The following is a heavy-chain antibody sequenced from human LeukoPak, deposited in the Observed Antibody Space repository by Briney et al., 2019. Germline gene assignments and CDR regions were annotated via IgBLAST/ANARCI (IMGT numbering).Heavy chain of an antibody. V-gene: IGHV4-59*11. CDR1: GGSLSNHY. Sequence: SETLSLTCTVSGGSLSNHYWSWIRQPPGKGLEWIGHIYDSGSTTYNPSLKSRVTMSVDTSKNQFSLSLSSVTAADTAVYYCARGRIGGPKAPFDYWGQGTLVTVSS. CDR2: IYDSGST. D-gene: IGHD3-16*01. J-gene: IGHJ4*02. CDR3: ARGRIGGPKAPFDY.